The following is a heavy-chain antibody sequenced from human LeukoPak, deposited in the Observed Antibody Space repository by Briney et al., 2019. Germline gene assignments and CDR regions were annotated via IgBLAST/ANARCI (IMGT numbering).Heavy chain of an antibody. D-gene: IGHD2-15*01. Sequence: SETLSLTCTVSGDSITTHPWSWVRQTSGKGLDYIGFIDSNGNTNYNPSLKTRVIISSDTSTNQISLTLNSVAAADTAVYYCSRLAKCDGNCYSFDLGGQGMLVTVPS. CDR1: GDSITTHP. CDR2: IDSNGNT. CDR3: SRLAKCDGNCYSFDL. V-gene: IGHV4-59*11. J-gene: IGHJ4*02.